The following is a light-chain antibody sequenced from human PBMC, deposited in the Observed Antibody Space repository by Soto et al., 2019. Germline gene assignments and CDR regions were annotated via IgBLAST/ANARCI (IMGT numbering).Light chain of an antibody. Sequence: DIQMTQSPSSLSASVGDRVTITCRASQGISNYLAWYQQKPGKVPRLLIFAASTLQSGAPSRFRGAGSETDFTLTINGLQPEDVATYYCQQYNSYWAFGQGTKVEI. CDR2: AAS. V-gene: IGKV1-27*01. CDR3: QQYNSYWA. CDR1: QGISNY. J-gene: IGKJ1*01.